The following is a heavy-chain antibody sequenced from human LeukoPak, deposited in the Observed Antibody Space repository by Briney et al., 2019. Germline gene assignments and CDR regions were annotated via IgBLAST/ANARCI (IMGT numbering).Heavy chain of an antibody. CDR3: TRDEDFYSSSSDY. D-gene: IGHD6-6*01. J-gene: IGHJ4*02. Sequence: GGSLRLSCAASGFTFSSYGMNWVRQAPGKGLEWVSFISTSSSYIYYVDSVKGRFTISRDNAKNSLYLQMNSLRAEDTAVYYCTRDEDFYSSSSDYWGQGTLVTVSS. CDR1: GFTFSSYG. V-gene: IGHV3-21*01. CDR2: ISTSSSYI.